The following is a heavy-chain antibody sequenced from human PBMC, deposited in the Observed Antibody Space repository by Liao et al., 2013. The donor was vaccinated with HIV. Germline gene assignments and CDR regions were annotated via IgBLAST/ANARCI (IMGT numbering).Heavy chain of an antibody. D-gene: IGHD2-2*01. Sequence: QVQLQESGPGLVKPSETLSLTCTVSGGSISQYYWSWIRQSPGKGLEWIGYIYFSGTTTYNPSLKTRVTLSVDSSKNQLSLKLSSVTAADTAVYYCARDSGDYADIWGQGTMVTVSS. V-gene: IGHV4-59*01. CDR1: GGSISQYY. CDR3: ARDSGDYADI. J-gene: IGHJ3*02. CDR2: IYFSGTT.